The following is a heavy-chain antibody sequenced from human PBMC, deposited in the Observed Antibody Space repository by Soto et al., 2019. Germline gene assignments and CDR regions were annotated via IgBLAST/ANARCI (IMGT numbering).Heavy chain of an antibody. CDR1: GFIFSNHG. Sequence: QVQLVESGGGVVQPGRTLRLSCAASGFIFSNHGMHWVRQAPGKGLEWVAVIWSDGSNKDYADSVKGRFTITRDKSKNTRSLKMDSRQGEDKDVYYCEREWPLSGTNALYLWGQGKMVTISS. J-gene: IGHJ3*01. V-gene: IGHV3-33*01. CDR2: IWSDGSNK. D-gene: IGHD1-20*01. CDR3: EREWPLSGTNALYL.